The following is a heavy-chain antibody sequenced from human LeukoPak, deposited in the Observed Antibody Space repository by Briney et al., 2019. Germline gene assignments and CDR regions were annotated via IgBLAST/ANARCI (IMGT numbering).Heavy chain of an antibody. CDR3: ARDVYYDSSGHLLGY. D-gene: IGHD3-22*01. J-gene: IGHJ4*02. CDR2: IYYSGST. V-gene: IGHV4-39*07. CDR1: GGSISSSSYY. Sequence: SETLSLTCTVSGGSISSSSYYWGWLPQPPGKGLDWTGSIYYSGSTYYNPSLKSRVTISVDTSNKQFSLKLSSVTAADAPAYYCARDVYYDSSGHLLGYWGQGTLVTVSS.